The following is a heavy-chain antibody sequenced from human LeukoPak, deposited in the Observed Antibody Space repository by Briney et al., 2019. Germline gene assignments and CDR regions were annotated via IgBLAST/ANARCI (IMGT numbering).Heavy chain of an antibody. J-gene: IGHJ6*02. CDR2: VNSDGSST. CDR3: ARGRYYGMDV. CDR1: GFTFTSYW. V-gene: IGHV3-74*01. Sequence: PGGSLRLSCAASGFTFTSYWMHWVRQAPGKGLVWDSRVNSDGSSTTYADSVKGRFTISRDNAKNTLYLQMNSLRAEDTAVYYCARGRYYGMDVWGQGTTVTVSS.